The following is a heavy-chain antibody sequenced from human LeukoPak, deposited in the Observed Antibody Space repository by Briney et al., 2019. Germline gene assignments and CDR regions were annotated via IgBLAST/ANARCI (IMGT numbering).Heavy chain of an antibody. V-gene: IGHV3-30*04. J-gene: IGHJ3*02. D-gene: IGHD5-18*01. CDR3: ARARSSYGYGDAFDI. CDR2: ISYDGSSK. CDR1: GFTFSTYA. Sequence: GGSLRLSYAASGFTFSTYAMHWVRQAPGKGLEWVAVISYDGSSKYYADSVKGRFTISRDNSKNTLYPQMNSLRAEDTAVYYCARARSSYGYGDAFDIWGQGTMVTVSS.